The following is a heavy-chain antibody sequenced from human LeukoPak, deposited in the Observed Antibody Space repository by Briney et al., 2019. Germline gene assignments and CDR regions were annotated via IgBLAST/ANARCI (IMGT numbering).Heavy chain of an antibody. CDR2: INPNSGGT. Sequence: ASVKVSCKASGYPFNDYYIHWVRQAPGQGLEWMGWINPNSGGTKNAQRFQGRVTMTRDTSISTAYMELIRLRSDDSAVYYCARDINGYDPDYWGQGTLVTVSS. CDR1: GYPFNDYY. V-gene: IGHV1-2*02. CDR3: ARDINGYDPDY. J-gene: IGHJ4*02. D-gene: IGHD5-12*01.